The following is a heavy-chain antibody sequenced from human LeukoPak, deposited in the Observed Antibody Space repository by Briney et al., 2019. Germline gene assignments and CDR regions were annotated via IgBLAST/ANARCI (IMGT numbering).Heavy chain of an antibody. D-gene: IGHD1-1*01. V-gene: IGHV1-2*02. Sequence: ASVKVSCKASGYTLSGYYIHWVRQAPGQGLEWPGWINPNSGETNYAQKFQGGVTLTRDTSISTFYMEVSRLRSDDTAVYFCARYNWNDVVSALDYWGQGTLVTVSS. CDR2: INPNSGET. J-gene: IGHJ4*02. CDR3: ARYNWNDVVSALDY. CDR1: GYTLSGYY.